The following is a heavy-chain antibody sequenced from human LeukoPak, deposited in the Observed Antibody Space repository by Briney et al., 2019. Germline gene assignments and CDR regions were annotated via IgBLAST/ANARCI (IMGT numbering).Heavy chain of an antibody. CDR1: GGSISSYY. CDR2: IYYSGST. CDR3: ARDGPVTTGIFDY. V-gene: IGHV4-59*01. J-gene: IGHJ4*02. D-gene: IGHD4-17*01. Sequence: PSETLSLTCTVSGGSISSYYWSWIRQPPGKGLEWIGYIYYSGSTNYNPSLKSRVTISVDTSKNQFSLKLSSVTAADTSVYYCARDGPVTTGIFDYWGQGTLVTVSS.